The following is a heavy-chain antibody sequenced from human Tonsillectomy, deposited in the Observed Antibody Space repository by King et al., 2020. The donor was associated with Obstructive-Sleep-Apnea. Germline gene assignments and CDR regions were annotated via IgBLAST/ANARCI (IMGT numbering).Heavy chain of an antibody. J-gene: IGHJ6*02. D-gene: IGHD3-22*01. CDR1: GFSLSTSAVG. CDR3: AHSAYYYDSSGYFYHYYYGVDV. CDR2: IYWDDDK. V-gene: IGHV2-5*02. Sequence: TLKESGPTLVKPTQTLTLTCTFSGFSLSTSAVGVGWIRQPPGKALEWLALIYWDDDKRYSPSLKSRLTITKDTPKNQVVLTMTNMDPVDTATYYCAHSAYYYDSSGYFYHYYYGVDVWGQGTTVTVSS.